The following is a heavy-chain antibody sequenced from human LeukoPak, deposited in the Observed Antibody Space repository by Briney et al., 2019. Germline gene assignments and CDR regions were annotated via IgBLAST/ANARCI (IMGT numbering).Heavy chain of an antibody. V-gene: IGHV4-34*01. J-gene: IGHJ5*02. D-gene: IGHD2-2*01. CDR3: ARGSIVVVPAAKYNWFDP. Sequence: SETLSLTCAVYGVSFSGYYWSWIRQPPGKGLEWIGEINHSGSTNYNPSLKSRVTISVDTSKNQFSLKLSSVTAADTAVYYCARGSIVVVPAAKYNWFDPWGQGTLVTVSS. CDR1: GVSFSGYY. CDR2: INHSGST.